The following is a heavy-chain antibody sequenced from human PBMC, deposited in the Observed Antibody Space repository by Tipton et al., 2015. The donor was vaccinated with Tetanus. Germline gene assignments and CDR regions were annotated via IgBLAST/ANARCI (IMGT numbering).Heavy chain of an antibody. CDR3: ARGDYYEIWSGSYRNLYNGVDV. V-gene: IGHV3-33*01. Sequence: SLRLSCAASGFNFSVYGMHWVRQAPGKGLEWVAVVWYGGSHKYCADSVKGRFTISRDNSKDTVFLQMNSLRAEDTAVYCCARGDYYEIWSGSYRNLYNGVDVWGQGTTVTVSS. CDR1: GFNFSVYG. J-gene: IGHJ6*02. CDR2: VWYGGSHK. D-gene: IGHD3-3*01.